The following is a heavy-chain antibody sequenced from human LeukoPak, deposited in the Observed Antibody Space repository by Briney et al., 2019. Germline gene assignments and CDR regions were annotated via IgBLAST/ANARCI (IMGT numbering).Heavy chain of an antibody. D-gene: IGHD1-26*01. CDR1: GFTFSSYA. CDR2: IKQDGSEK. Sequence: GGSLRLSCAASGFTFSSYAMSWVRQAPGKGLEWVANIKQDGSEKYYVDSVKGRFTISRDNAKNSLYLQMNSPRAEDTAVYYCARDPPSGSYYFWGQGTLVTVSS. CDR3: ARDPPSGSYYF. J-gene: IGHJ4*02. V-gene: IGHV3-7*01.